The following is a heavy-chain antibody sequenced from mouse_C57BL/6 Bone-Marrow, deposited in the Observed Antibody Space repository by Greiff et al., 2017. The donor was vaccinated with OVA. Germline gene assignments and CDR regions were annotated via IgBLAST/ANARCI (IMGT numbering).Heavy chain of an antibody. Sequence: EVKLMESGGGLVQPGESLKLSCESNEYEFPSHDMSWVRKTPEKRLELVAALNSDGGSTYYPDTMERRFIISRDNTKKTLYLQMSSLRSEDTALYYCERQDHYYAMDYWGQGTSVTVSS. CDR1: EYEFPSHD. CDR2: LNSDGGST. CDR3: ERQDHYYAMDY. J-gene: IGHJ4*01. V-gene: IGHV5-2*01.